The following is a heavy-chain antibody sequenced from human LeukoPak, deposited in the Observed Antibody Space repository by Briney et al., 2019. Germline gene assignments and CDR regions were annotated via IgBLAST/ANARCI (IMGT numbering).Heavy chain of an antibody. D-gene: IGHD3-10*01. CDR2: IYYSGST. J-gene: IGHJ4*02. CDR3: ARIPHHWVRGDYFDY. CDR1: GGSISSSSYY. Sequence: SETLSLTCTVSGGSISSSSYYWGWIRQPPGKGLEWIGSIYYSGSTYYNPSLKSRVTISVDTSKNQFSLKLSSVTAADTAVYYCARIPHHWVRGDYFDYWGQGTLVTVSS. V-gene: IGHV4-39*07.